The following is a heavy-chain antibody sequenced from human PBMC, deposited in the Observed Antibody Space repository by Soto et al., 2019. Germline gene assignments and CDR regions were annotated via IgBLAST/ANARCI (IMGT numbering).Heavy chain of an antibody. CDR3: AREAISSDYFDY. Sequence: EVQLVETGGGLIQPGGSPRLSCAASGFTVSSNYMSWVRQAPGQGLEWVSFIYSGGRTYYADSVKGRFTISRDNSKNTLYLQMNSLRAEDTAVYYCAREAISSDYFDYWGQGTLVIVSS. D-gene: IGHD3-22*01. CDR1: GFTVSSNY. V-gene: IGHV3-53*02. CDR2: IYSGGRT. J-gene: IGHJ4*02.